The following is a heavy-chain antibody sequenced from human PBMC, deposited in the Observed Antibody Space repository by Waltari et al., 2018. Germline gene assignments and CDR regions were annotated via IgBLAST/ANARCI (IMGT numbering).Heavy chain of an antibody. CDR3: ARGDGTYVEDY. J-gene: IGHJ4*02. D-gene: IGHD1-26*01. V-gene: IGHV3-33*01. CDR1: GFTFISYG. CDR2: IWHDGSNK. Sequence: GVVQPGRSLRLSCAASGFTFISYGMHWVRQAPGKGLEWVAVIWHDGSNKYYADSVKGRFTISRDNSKKTLYLQMNSLRVEDTAVYYCARGDGTYVEDYWGQGTLVTVSA.